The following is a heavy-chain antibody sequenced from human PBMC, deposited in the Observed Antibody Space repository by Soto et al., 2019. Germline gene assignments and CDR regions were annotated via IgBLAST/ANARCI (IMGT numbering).Heavy chain of an antibody. Sequence: PGGSLRLSCAASGFTFSNAWMNWVRQAPGKGLEWVGRIKSKTDGGTTDYAAPVKGRFTISRDDSKNTLYLQMNSLKTEDTAVYYCTTDPYYDFWSGHLYYYYGMDVWGQGTTVTVSS. V-gene: IGHV3-15*07. CDR2: IKSKTDGGTT. D-gene: IGHD3-3*01. CDR1: GFTFSNAW. CDR3: TTDPYYDFWSGHLYYYYGMDV. J-gene: IGHJ6*02.